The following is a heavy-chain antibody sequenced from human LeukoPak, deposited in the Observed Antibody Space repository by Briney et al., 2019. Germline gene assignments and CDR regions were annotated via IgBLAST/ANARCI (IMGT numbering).Heavy chain of an antibody. CDR3: AREVRTGIGATDY. D-gene: IGHD1-26*01. J-gene: IGHJ4*02. Sequence: ASGKVSCKTSGYSFSNYHVHWVRQPPGQGLEWVGIMAPRDDGATYAQKFQGRVTMTRDTSTSKLYIDLNSLRPEDTAVYYCAREVRTGIGATDYWGQGTLVTVSS. CDR2: MAPRDDGA. CDR1: GYSFSNYH. V-gene: IGHV1-46*01.